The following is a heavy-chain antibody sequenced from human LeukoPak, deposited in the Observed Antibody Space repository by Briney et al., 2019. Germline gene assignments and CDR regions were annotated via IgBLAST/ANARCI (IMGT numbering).Heavy chain of an antibody. V-gene: IGHV3-53*01. CDR2: IYSGGTT. J-gene: IGHJ4*02. CDR1: GFTVSSNY. CDR3: AKTAQYSSSWIDC. D-gene: IGHD6-13*01. Sequence: GGSLRLSCAASGFTVSSNYMSWVRQAPGKGLEWVSVIYSGGTTYYADSVKGRFTISRDNSENTLYLQMNSLRAEDTAVYYCAKTAQYSSSWIDCWGQGTLVTVSS.